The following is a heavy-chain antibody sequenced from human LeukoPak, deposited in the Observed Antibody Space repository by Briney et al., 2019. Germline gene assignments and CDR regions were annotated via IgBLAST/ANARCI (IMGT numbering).Heavy chain of an antibody. CDR1: GYTFTGYY. Sequence: SVKVSCKASGYTFTGYYMHWVRQAPGQGLEWMGWINPNSGGTNYAQKFQGRVTMTRDTSISTAYMELSRLRSDDTAVYYCARDERYFDWLPTSFYGMDVWGQGTTVTVSS. D-gene: IGHD3-9*01. CDR3: ARDERYFDWLPTSFYGMDV. V-gene: IGHV1-2*02. J-gene: IGHJ6*02. CDR2: INPNSGGT.